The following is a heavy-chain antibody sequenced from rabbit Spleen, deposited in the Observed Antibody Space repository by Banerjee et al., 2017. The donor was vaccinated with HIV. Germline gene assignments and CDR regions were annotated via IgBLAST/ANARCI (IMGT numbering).Heavy chain of an antibody. CDR1: GFSFSGYW. CDR3: ARGGSGVIGWNFYL. D-gene: IGHD1-1*01. CDR2: INHGSGIT. J-gene: IGHJ4*01. V-gene: IGHV1S45*01. Sequence: QEQLVESGGGLVQPEGSLTLTCTASGFSFSGYWMCWVRQAPGRGLEWIACINHGSGITYYASWAKGRFTISKASSATVSLQMTSLTAADTATYFCARGGSGVIGWNFYLWGQGTLVTVS.